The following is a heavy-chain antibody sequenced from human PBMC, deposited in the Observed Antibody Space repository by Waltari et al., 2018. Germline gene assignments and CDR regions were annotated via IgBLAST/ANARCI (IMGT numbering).Heavy chain of an antibody. D-gene: IGHD2-21*01. Sequence: EVHLLESGGGLVQPGGSLRLSCAASGFTLTSYAMSWVRQAPGKGLAWVSVIVSGGSKHYVDSLKCRFTISRDNSNNTLYLQMNSLRVEDSAVYYCAKALKSGDGYYYYMDVWGKGTTVTVSS. J-gene: IGHJ6*03. V-gene: IGHV3-23*01. CDR3: AKALKSGDGYYYYMDV. CDR2: IVSGGSK. CDR1: GFTLTSYA.